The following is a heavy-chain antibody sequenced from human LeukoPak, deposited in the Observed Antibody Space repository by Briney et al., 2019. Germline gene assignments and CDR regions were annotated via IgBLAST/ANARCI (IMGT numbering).Heavy chain of an antibody. CDR1: GFTFSSYT. CDR3: ARDTTYYDILTGYPTPMI. Sequence: GGSLRLSCAASGFTFSSYTMNWVRQAPGRGLEWVSYINTGSSTIYYADSVKGRFTTSRDNAKNSLYLQMNSLRAEDTAVYYCARDTTYYDILTGYPTPMIWGQGTLVTVSS. V-gene: IGHV3-48*04. J-gene: IGHJ4*02. CDR2: INTGSSTI. D-gene: IGHD3-9*01.